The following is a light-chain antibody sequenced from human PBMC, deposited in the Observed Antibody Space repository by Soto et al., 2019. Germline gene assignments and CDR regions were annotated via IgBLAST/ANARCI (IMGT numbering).Light chain of an antibody. V-gene: IGKV3-11*01. Sequence: EIVLTQSPATLSLSPGERATLSCRASQSVSSSLVWYQQKPGQAPRLLIYDASNRATGIPARFSGSGSGTDFTLTTSSLEPEDFAVYYCQQRSNWPRTFGQGTKVDIK. CDR2: DAS. CDR1: QSVSSS. J-gene: IGKJ1*01. CDR3: QQRSNWPRT.